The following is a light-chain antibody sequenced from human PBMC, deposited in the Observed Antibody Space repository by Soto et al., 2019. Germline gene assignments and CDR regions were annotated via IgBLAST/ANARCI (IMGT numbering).Light chain of an antibody. J-gene: IGKJ4*01. Sequence: ESVLTQSPGTLSFSPGERATLSCRASQSVSSSYLAWYQQKPGQAPRLLIYGASSRATGIPDRFSGSGSGTDFTLTISRLEPEDFAVYYCQQYGSSPTFGGGTKVDIK. CDR1: QSVSSSY. CDR3: QQYGSSPT. V-gene: IGKV3-20*01. CDR2: GAS.